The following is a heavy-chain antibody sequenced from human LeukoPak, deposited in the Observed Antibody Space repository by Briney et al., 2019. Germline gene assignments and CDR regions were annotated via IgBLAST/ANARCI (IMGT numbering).Heavy chain of an antibody. CDR1: GYTFTSYG. J-gene: IGHJ4*02. D-gene: IGHD6-13*01. Sequence: ASVKVSCKASGYTFTSYGISWVRQATGQGLEWMGWMNPNSGNTGYAQKFQGRVTITRNTSISTAYMELSSLRSEDTAVYYCARGRPHSSSWYSRTTHYFDYWGQGTLVTVSS. CDR3: ARGRPHSSSWYSRTTHYFDY. CDR2: MNPNSGNT. V-gene: IGHV1-8*03.